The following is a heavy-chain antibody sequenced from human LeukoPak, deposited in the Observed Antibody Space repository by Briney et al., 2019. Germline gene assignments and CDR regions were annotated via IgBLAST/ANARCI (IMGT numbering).Heavy chain of an antibody. Sequence: ASVKVSCKASGYTFTGYYMHWVRQAPGPGLEWMGWINPNSGGTNYAQKFQGRVTMTRDTSISTAYMELSRLRSDDTDVYYCARDRRGDYGDYEIDYWGQGTLVTVSS. CDR2: INPNSGGT. CDR3: ARDRRGDYGDYEIDY. D-gene: IGHD4-17*01. CDR1: GYTFTGYY. J-gene: IGHJ4*02. V-gene: IGHV1-2*02.